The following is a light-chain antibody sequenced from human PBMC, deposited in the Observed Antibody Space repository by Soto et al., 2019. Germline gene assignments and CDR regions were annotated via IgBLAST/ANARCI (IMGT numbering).Light chain of an antibody. V-gene: IGLV2-23*01. CDR2: EDT. CDR3: CSYVGSSTFV. J-gene: IGLJ1*01. Sequence: QSALTQPASVSGSPGQSITISCTGTSSDVGSHNLVSWYQQHPGKAPKLMIYEDTKRPSGVSIRFSGPKSGNTASLTISGLQAEDEADYYCCSYVGSSTFVFGTGTKLTVL. CDR1: SSDVGSHNL.